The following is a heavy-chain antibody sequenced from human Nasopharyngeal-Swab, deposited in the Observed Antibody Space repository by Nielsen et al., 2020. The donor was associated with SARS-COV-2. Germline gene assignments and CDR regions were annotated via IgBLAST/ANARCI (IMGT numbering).Heavy chain of an antibody. V-gene: IGHV1-2*06. J-gene: IGHJ6*02. CDR3: ARDLRPRAQEGEKLSDYGMDV. Sequence: ASVKVSCKASGYTFTGYFMHWVRQAPGQGLEWMGRINPNSGATNYAQKFQGRVTMTRDTSISTAYMELSRLTSDDTAVYYCARDLRPRAQEGEKLSDYGMDVWGQGTTVTVSS. CDR2: INPNSGAT. D-gene: IGHD3-16*01. CDR1: GYTFTGYF.